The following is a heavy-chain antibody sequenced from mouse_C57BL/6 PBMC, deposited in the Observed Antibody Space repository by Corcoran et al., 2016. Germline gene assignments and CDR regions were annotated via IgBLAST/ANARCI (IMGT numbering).Heavy chain of an antibody. J-gene: IGHJ2*01. CDR2: INTYSGVP. CDR1: GYTFTTYG. V-gene: IGHV9-3*01. Sequence: QIQLVQSGPELKKPGETVKISCKASGYTFTTYGMSWVKQAPGKGLKWMGWINTYSGVPTYADDFKGRFAFSLETSASTAYLQINNLKNEDTATYFCARGDDGSLDYWGQGTTLTVSS. CDR3: ARGDDGSLDY. D-gene: IGHD2-3*01.